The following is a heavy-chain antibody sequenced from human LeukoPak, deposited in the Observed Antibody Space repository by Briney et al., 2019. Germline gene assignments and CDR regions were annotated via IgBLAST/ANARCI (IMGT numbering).Heavy chain of an antibody. CDR1: GFTFSRYA. J-gene: IGHJ4*02. CDR2: ISTNGGST. CDR3: ARGNDSSGYYYFFDY. Sequence: PGGSLRLSCAASGFTFSRYAMHWVRQAPGKGLEYVSAISTNGGSTSYASSVKGRFTISRDNSKNTLYLQMVNLRPEDMAVYYCARGNDSSGYYYFFDYWGQGTLVTVSS. V-gene: IGHV3-64*01. D-gene: IGHD3-22*01.